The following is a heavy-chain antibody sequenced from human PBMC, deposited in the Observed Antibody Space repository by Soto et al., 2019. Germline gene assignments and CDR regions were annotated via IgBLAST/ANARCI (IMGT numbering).Heavy chain of an antibody. J-gene: IGHJ5*02. CDR1: GGSISSGGYS. CDR2: IYHSGST. Sequence: QLQLQESGSGLVKPSQTLSLTCAVSGGSISSGGYSWSWIRQPPGKGLEWIGYIYHSGSTYYNPSLKSRFTMSVDRSKNQFSLKLSSVTAADTAVYYCARVAYCGGDCYRGFDPWGQGTLVTVSS. D-gene: IGHD2-21*02. CDR3: ARVAYCGGDCYRGFDP. V-gene: IGHV4-30-2*01.